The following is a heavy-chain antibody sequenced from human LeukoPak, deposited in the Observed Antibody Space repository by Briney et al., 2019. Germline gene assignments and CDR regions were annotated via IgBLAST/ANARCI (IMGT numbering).Heavy chain of an antibody. CDR1: GFTFSSYW. V-gene: IGHV3-74*01. Sequence: PGGSLRLSCAASGFTFSSYWMHWVRQAPGKGLVWVSRINSDGSSTSYADSVKGRFTISRDNAKNTLYLQMNSLRAEDTAVYCCAREDCSSTSCYMAGDVSFFRYWGQGTLVTVSS. CDR2: INSDGSST. D-gene: IGHD2-2*02. CDR3: AREDCSSTSCYMAGDVSFFRY. J-gene: IGHJ4*02.